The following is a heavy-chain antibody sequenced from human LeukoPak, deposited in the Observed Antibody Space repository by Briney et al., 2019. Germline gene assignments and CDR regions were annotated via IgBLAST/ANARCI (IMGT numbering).Heavy chain of an antibody. Sequence: SETLSLTCTVSGGSISSYYWSWIRQPPGKGLEWIGYIHYSGSTNYNPSLKSRVTISVDTSKNQFSLKLSSVTAADTAVYYCARDQWAPAAAGGWFDPWGQGTLVTVSS. D-gene: IGHD2-2*01. CDR2: IHYSGST. V-gene: IGHV4-59*01. CDR1: GGSISSYY. CDR3: ARDQWAPAAAGGWFDP. J-gene: IGHJ5*02.